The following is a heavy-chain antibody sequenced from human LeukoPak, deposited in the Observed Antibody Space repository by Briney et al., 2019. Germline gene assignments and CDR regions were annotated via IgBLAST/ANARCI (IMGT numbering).Heavy chain of an antibody. J-gene: IGHJ5*01. V-gene: IGHV3-30*02. Sequence: GGSLRLSCAASGFTFSSYGLHWVRQAPGKGLEWVAFIRFDGSNKYHADSVKGRFTISRDNAKNTLFLQMNSLRAEDTAVYYCANDYEEGVPGAFNWLDSWGQGTLVIVSS. D-gene: IGHD2-2*01. CDR2: IRFDGSNK. CDR3: ANDYEEGVPGAFNWLDS. CDR1: GFTFSSYG.